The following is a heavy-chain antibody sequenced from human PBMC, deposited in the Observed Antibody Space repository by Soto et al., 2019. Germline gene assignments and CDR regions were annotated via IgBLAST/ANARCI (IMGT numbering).Heavy chain of an antibody. CDR1: GGSIRSGGYY. J-gene: IGHJ6*02. V-gene: IGHV4-31*03. CDR2: IYYSGLT. CDR3: ASRAGFTYYGMDV. Sequence: PSETLSLTCTVSGGSIRSGGYYWNWIRQHPGKGLEWIGYIYYSGLTYYNPSLRSRTTISVDTSKNQFSLKLSSVTAADTAVYYCASRAGFTYYGMDVWGQGTTVTVSS.